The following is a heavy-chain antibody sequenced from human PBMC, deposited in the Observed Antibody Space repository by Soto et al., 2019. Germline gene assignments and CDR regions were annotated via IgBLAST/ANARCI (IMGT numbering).Heavy chain of an antibody. D-gene: IGHD2-15*01. CDR3: ARDRVGYCSGGSCFFDY. J-gene: IGHJ4*02. CDR1: GGSISSYY. CDR2: IYTSGST. Sequence: LSLTCTVSGGSISSYYWSWIRQPAGKGLEWIGRIYTSGSTNYNPSLKSRVTMSVDTSKNQFSLKLSSVTAADTAVYYCARDRVGYCSGGSCFFDYWGQGTLVTVSS. V-gene: IGHV4-4*07.